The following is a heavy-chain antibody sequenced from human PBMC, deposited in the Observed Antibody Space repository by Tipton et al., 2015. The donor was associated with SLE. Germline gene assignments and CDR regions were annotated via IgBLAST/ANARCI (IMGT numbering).Heavy chain of an antibody. CDR2: IYYSGST. CDR1: GGSISSSSCY. CDR3: ARVDYYDSSGYYYPY. Sequence: TLSLTCTVSGGSISSSSCYWGWIRQPPGKGLEWIGNIYYSGSTYYNPSLKSRVTISIDTSKNQFSLKLSSVTAAGTAVYYCARVDYYDSSGYYYPYWGQGTLVTVSS. J-gene: IGHJ4*02. D-gene: IGHD3-22*01. V-gene: IGHV4-39*07.